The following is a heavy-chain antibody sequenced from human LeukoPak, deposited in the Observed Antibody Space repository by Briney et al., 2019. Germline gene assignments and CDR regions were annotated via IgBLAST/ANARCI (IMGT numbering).Heavy chain of an antibody. CDR1: GFSFSNHR. D-gene: IGHD2-15*01. J-gene: IGHJ4*02. CDR2: IKQDGSDS. CDR3: TKASAARCIGVFCYPFDH. Sequence: GGSLRLSCVASGFSFSNHRMSWVRQAPGKGLQWVADIKQDGSDSNYLDSVGGRFTISRDNGKNSLYLQMNSLRVEDTAVYYCTKASAARCIGVFCYPFDHWGQGTLVTVSS. V-gene: IGHV3-7*03.